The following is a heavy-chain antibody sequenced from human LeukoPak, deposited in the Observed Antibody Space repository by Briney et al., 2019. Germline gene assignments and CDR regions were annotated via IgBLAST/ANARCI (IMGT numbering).Heavy chain of an antibody. CDR3: ARRAVYYGSKQSYGMDV. J-gene: IGHJ6*02. CDR2: IYYSGST. V-gene: IGHV4-61*05. Sequence: SETLSLTCTVSGGSISSSSYYWGWIRQPPGKGLEWIGYIYYSGSTNYNPSLKSRVTISVDTSKNQFSLKLSSVTAADTAVYYCARRAVYYGSKQSYGMDVWGQGTTVTVSS. D-gene: IGHD4-23*01. CDR1: GGSISSSSYY.